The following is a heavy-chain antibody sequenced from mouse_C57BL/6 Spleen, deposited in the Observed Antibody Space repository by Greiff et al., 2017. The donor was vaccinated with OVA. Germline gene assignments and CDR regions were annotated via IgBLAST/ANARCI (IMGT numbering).Heavy chain of an antibody. CDR2: INPSTGGT. J-gene: IGHJ4*01. CDR3: ARGGTSEAMDY. Sequence: VQLKQSGPELVKPGASVKISCKASGYSFTGYYMNWVKQSPEKSLEWIGEINPSTGGTTYNQKFKAKATLTVDKSSSTAYMQLKSLTSEDSAVYYCARGGTSEAMDYWGQGTSVTVSS. D-gene: IGHD3-3*01. V-gene: IGHV1-42*01. CDR1: GYSFTGYY.